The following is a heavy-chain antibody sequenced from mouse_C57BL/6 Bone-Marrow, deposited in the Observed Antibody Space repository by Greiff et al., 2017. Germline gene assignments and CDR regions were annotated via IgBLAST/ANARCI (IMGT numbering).Heavy chain of an antibody. CDR1: GFTFSDYG. J-gene: IGHJ1*03. D-gene: IGHD1-1*01. CDR3: ARADYYGSSWYFDV. CDR2: ISSGSSTI. Sequence: EVQLVESGGGLVKPGGSLKLSCAASGFTFSDYGMHWVRQAPEKGLEWVAYISSGSSTIYYADTVKGRFTISRDNAKNTLVLQMTSLRSEDTAMYYCARADYYGSSWYFDVWGTGTTVTVSS. V-gene: IGHV5-17*01.